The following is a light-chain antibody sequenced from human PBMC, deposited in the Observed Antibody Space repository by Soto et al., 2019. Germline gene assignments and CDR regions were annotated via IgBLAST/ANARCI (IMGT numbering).Light chain of an antibody. CDR2: WAS. J-gene: IGKJ1*01. V-gene: IGKV4-1*01. Sequence: DIVMTQSPDSLAVSLGERATINCNSSQSVLYSSNNKNYLAWYQQKPGQPPKLLIYWASTRESGVPDRFSGSGSGTDFTLTISSLQAEDVAVYYCKQYYTTPHTFGKGTKV. CDR3: KQYYTTPHT. CDR1: QSVLYSSNNKNY.